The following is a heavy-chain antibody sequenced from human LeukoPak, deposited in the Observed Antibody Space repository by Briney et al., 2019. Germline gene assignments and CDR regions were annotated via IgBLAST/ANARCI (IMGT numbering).Heavy chain of an antibody. CDR2: ISGHDGNT. Sequence: ASVKVSCKASGYTFISYGITWVRQAPGQGLEWMGWISGHDGNTNYAQKVQGRVTMTTDTFTSTAYMELRSLRSDDTAVYYCARDGITPDAFDIWGQGTMVTVSS. V-gene: IGHV1-18*01. J-gene: IGHJ3*02. D-gene: IGHD3-10*01. CDR3: ARDGITPDAFDI. CDR1: GYTFISYG.